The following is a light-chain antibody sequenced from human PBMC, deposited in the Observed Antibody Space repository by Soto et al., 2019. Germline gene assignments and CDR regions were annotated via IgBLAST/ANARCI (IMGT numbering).Light chain of an antibody. Sequence: EVVLTQSPGTLSLSPGERATLSCRASQTVSSSHLAWYQQKPGQAPRLLIYGASDRGTDVPERCSGSGSGTDFTLTISRLEPEDFAVYYCQHFGSSPPKYTFGQGTKLEIK. CDR3: QHFGSSPPKYT. J-gene: IGKJ2*01. CDR2: GAS. V-gene: IGKV3-20*01. CDR1: QTVSSSH.